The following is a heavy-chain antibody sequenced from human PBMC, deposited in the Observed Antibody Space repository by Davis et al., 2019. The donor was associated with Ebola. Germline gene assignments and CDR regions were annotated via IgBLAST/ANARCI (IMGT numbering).Heavy chain of an antibody. CDR1: GFTFSSYW. Sequence: PGGSLRLSCAASGFTFSSYWMHWVRQAPGKGLVWVSRINSDGSSTSYADSVKGRFTISRDNAKNTLYLQMNSLRAEDTAVYYCARGHQWELGDFDYWGQGTLVTVSS. CDR3: ARGHQWELGDFDY. V-gene: IGHV3-74*01. D-gene: IGHD1-26*01. CDR2: INSDGSST. J-gene: IGHJ4*02.